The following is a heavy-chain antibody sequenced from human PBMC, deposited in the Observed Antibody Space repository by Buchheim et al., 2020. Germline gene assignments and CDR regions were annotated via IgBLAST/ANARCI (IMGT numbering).Heavy chain of an antibody. CDR1: GFTFSDYW. CDR3: ARGGTTAY. Sequence: EVQLVESGGGLVQPGGSLRLSCATSGFTFSDYWMNWVRQAPGKGLEWVASIKQDGTEQYYLDSVKGRFAISRDKAKKSSYLQMNSLRVEDTAVYYGARGGTTAYWSQGTL. D-gene: IGHD1-7*01. V-gene: IGHV3-7*04. J-gene: IGHJ4*02. CDR2: IKQDGTEQ.